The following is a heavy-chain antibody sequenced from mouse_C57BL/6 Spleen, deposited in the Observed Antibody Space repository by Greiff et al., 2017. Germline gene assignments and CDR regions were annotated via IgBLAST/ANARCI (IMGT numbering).Heavy chain of an antibody. CDR3: ARGCSSYRYFDV. Sequence: EVQLQQSGPELVKPGASVKISCKASGYTFTDYYMNWVKQSHGKSLEWIGDINPNNGGTSYNQKFKGKATLTVDKSSSTAYMELRSLTSEDSAVYYCARGCSSYRYFDVWGTGTTVTVSS. D-gene: IGHD1-1*01. J-gene: IGHJ1*03. CDR2: INPNNGGT. V-gene: IGHV1-26*01. CDR1: GYTFTDYY.